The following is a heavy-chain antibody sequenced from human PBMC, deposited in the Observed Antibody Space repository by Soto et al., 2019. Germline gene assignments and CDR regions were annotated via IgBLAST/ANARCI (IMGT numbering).Heavy chain of an antibody. D-gene: IGHD2-15*01. CDR3: AKTSGRRYYYGMDV. V-gene: IGHV3-23*01. J-gene: IGHJ6*02. CDR1: GFTFSSYA. CDR2: ISGSGGTT. Sequence: EVQLLESGGGLIQPGGSLRLSCTASGFTFSSYAMNWVRQAPGKGLDWVSSISGSGGTTFYADSVKGRFTISKDNSKKTLYLQMSSLKAEDSALYYCAKTSGRRYYYGMDVWGQGTTVTVSS.